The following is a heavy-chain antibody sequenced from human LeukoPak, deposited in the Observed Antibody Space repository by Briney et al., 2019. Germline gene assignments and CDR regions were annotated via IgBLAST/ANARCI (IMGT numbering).Heavy chain of an antibody. D-gene: IGHD6-13*01. J-gene: IGHJ6*02. CDR2: ISSSSSTI. Sequence: PGGSLRLSCAASGFTFSSYSMNWVRQAPGKGLEWVSYISSSSSTIYYADSVKGRFTISRDNAKNSLYPQMNSLRAEDTAVYYCASGQQLVRDYYGMDVWGQGTTVTVSS. CDR1: GFTFSSYS. V-gene: IGHV3-48*01. CDR3: ASGQQLVRDYYGMDV.